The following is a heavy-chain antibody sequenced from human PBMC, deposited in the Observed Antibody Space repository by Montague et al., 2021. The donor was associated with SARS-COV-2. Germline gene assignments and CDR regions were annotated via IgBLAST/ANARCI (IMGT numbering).Heavy chain of an antibody. J-gene: IGHJ4*02. V-gene: IGHV4-39*01. CDR3: AYMVVGAAEPAY. Sequence: SETLSLTCTVSGGSISSSIYYWAWIRQPPGKGLGWIGSIYYSGSTYYNPSLKSRVTISVDTSKNQFSLKLSSVTATDTAVYFCAYMVVGAAEPAYWGQGTLVTVSS. CDR1: GGSISSSIYY. CDR2: IYYSGST. D-gene: IGHD1-26*01.